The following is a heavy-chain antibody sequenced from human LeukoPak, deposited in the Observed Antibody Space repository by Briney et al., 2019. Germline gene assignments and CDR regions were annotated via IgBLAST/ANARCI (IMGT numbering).Heavy chain of an antibody. CDR2: IYTSGST. CDR1: GGSISSGSYY. J-gene: IGHJ5*02. D-gene: IGHD2-2*01. CDR3: ARGDMGPAALYNWFDP. Sequence: PSETLSLTCTVSGGSISSGSYYWSWIRQPAGKGLEWIGRIYTSGSTNYNPSLKSRVTISVDTSKNQFSLKLSSVTAADTAVYYCARGDMGPAALYNWFDPWGQGTLVTVSS. V-gene: IGHV4-61*02.